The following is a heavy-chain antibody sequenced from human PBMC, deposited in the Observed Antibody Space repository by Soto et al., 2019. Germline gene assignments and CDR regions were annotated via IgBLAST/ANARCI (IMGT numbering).Heavy chain of an antibody. CDR2: INHSGST. V-gene: IGHV4-34*01. J-gene: IGHJ4*02. CDR1: GGSFSGYY. CDR3: ARDKITGLFDY. D-gene: IGHD2-8*02. Sequence: PSETLSLTCAVYGGSFSGYYWTWIRQPPGTGLEWIGEINHSGSTNYNPSLKSRVTISVDTSKNQFSLKLTAVTAADTAVYYCARDKITGLFDYWGQGTLVT.